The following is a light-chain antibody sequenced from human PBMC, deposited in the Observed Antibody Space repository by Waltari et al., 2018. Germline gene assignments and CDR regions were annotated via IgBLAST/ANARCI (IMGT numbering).Light chain of an antibody. CDR3: ASYTTSSTYVL. Sequence: QSALTQPASVSGSPGQSITISCTGTSSDVGGYNYVSWHQQHPGKAPKILIFNVSKRPSGVSTRCSGSKSGNTASLTISGLQAEDEAAYYCASYTTSSTYVLFGGGTTLTVL. CDR2: NVS. CDR1: SSDVGGYNY. V-gene: IGLV2-14*03. J-gene: IGLJ2*01.